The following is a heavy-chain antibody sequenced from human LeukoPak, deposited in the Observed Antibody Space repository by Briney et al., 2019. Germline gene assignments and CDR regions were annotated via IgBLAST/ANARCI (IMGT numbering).Heavy chain of an antibody. Sequence: SETLSLTCTVSGGSISSYYWSWIRQPPGKGLEWIGYIYYSGSTNYNPSLKSQVTISVDTSKNQFSLKLSSVTAADTAVYYCARGTTGYSYPTAFDIWGQGTMVTVSS. V-gene: IGHV4-59*01. D-gene: IGHD5-18*01. CDR2: IYYSGST. CDR1: GGSISSYY. CDR3: ARGTTGYSYPTAFDI. J-gene: IGHJ3*02.